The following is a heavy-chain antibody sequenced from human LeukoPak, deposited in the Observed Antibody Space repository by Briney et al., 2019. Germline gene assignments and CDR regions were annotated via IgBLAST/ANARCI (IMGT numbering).Heavy chain of an antibody. CDR2: IYHSGST. J-gene: IGHJ5*02. CDR1: GGSISSNNW. CDR3: ARGIFGVVPRNNWFDP. Sequence: SETLSLTCAVSGGSISSNNWWSWARQPPGKGLEWIGEIYHSGSTNYNPSLKSRVTISVDKSKNQFSLKLSSVTAADTAVYYCARGIFGVVPRNNWFDPWGQGTLVTVSS. V-gene: IGHV4-4*02. D-gene: IGHD3-3*01.